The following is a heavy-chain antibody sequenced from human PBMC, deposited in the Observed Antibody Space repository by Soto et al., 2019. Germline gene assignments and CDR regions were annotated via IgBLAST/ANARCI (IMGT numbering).Heavy chain of an antibody. D-gene: IGHD3-16*01. CDR1: GYSFTHND. V-gene: IGHV1-8*01. CDR2: MNPGSGDT. CDR3: ARMATFGSLNWFDP. Sequence: GASLKVSCKSSGYSFTHNDVSWVRQATGQGLEWMGWMNPGSGDTGYVQKFQGRVTMTRDISTATAYMELSSLRSDDTATYYCARMATFGSLNWFDPWGQGTLVTVS. J-gene: IGHJ5*02.